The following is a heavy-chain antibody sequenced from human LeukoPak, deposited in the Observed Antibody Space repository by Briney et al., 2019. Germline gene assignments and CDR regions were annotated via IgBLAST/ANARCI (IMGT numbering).Heavy chain of an antibody. CDR3: ARDLRSSSWYSDFDY. CDR1: GFTFSDYY. CDR2: IGSSGSTI. V-gene: IGHV3-11*04. J-gene: IGHJ4*02. Sequence: PGGSLRLSCAASGFTFSDYYMSWIRQAPGKGLEWVSYIGSSGSTIHYADSVKGRFTISRDNAKNSLYLQMNSLRAEDTAVYYCARDLRSSSWYSDFDYWGQGTLVTVSS. D-gene: IGHD6-13*01.